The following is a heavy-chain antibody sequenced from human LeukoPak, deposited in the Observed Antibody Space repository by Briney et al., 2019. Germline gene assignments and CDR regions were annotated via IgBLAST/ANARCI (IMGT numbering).Heavy chain of an antibody. CDR3: AKGGISSAAGLDY. CDR2: ISSSGGRT. CDR1: GFTFSDFA. D-gene: IGHD6-13*01. V-gene: IGHV3-23*01. Sequence: QTGGSLRLSCAASGFTFSDFAMSWVRQAPGKGLECVSVISSSGGRTYSADSVKARFTISRDNYKNTLSLQMNSLTADDTAVYYCAKGGISSAAGLDYWGQGTLVTVSS. J-gene: IGHJ4*02.